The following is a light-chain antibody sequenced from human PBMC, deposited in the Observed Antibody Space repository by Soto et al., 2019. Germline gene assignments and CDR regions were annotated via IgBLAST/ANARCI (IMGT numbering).Light chain of an antibody. CDR3: QQYSRT. Sequence: DIPMTQSPSTLSASVGDRVTITCRASQSISTWLAWYQHKPGKAPKLLIYGASSLESGVPSRFSGRGSGTEFTLTISSLQPDDFATYYCQQYSRTFGQGTKVEIK. CDR1: QSISTW. J-gene: IGKJ1*01. V-gene: IGKV1-5*03. CDR2: GAS.